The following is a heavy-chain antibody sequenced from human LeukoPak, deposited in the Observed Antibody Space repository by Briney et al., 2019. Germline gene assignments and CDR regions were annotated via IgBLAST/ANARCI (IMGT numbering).Heavy chain of an antibody. V-gene: IGHV3-23*01. CDR2: IRGSDGST. Sequence: GGSLRLSCAASGFPFSTYAMSWVRQAPGKGLEWVSSIRGSDGSTYYADSVKGRFAISRDNSKNTLYLQMNSRRAEDTAVYYCAKDVYGDYGGLDYWGQGTLVTVSS. CDR3: AKDVYGDYGGLDY. CDR1: GFPFSTYA. D-gene: IGHD4-17*01. J-gene: IGHJ4*02.